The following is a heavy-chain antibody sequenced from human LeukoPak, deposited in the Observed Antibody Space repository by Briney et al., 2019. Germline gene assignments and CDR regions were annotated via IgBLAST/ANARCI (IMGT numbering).Heavy chain of an antibody. D-gene: IGHD2-2*01. Sequence: GGSLRLSCAASGFTFSSYWMTWVRQAPGKGLEWVAVISYDGSNKYYADSVKGRFTISRDNSKNTLYLQMNSLRAEDTAVYYCARSVSPLTSIVVVPAAPDYWGQGTLVTASS. CDR1: GFTFSSYW. V-gene: IGHV3-30-3*01. CDR3: ARSVSPLTSIVVVPAAPDY. J-gene: IGHJ4*02. CDR2: ISYDGSNK.